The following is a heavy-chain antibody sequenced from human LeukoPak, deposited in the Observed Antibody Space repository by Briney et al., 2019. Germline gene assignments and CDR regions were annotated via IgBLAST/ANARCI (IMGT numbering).Heavy chain of an antibody. D-gene: IGHD5-18*01. V-gene: IGHV3-23*01. CDR2: ISDSGGST. CDR3: AKDGGGCNYDYYFDY. Sequence: GGSLRLSCAASGFTFSNYAMSWVRQAPGKGLEWVSTISDSGGSTYYADSVKGRFTISRDNSKNTLFLQMNSLRAEDTAVYYCAKDGGGCNYDYYFDYWGQGTLVTVSS. CDR1: GFTFSNYA. J-gene: IGHJ4*02.